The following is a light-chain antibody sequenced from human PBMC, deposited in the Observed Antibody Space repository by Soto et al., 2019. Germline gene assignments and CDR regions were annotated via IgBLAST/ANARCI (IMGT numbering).Light chain of an antibody. CDR2: KAS. J-gene: IGKJ5*01. Sequence: DIQMTQSPSTLSGSVGDRVTITCRASQTISSWLAWYQQKPGKAPKLLIYKASSLEIGVPSRFSGSGSGTEFTLTISSLQPDDFATYYCQQYKSYPLTFGQGTRLEI. CDR1: QTISSW. CDR3: QQYKSYPLT. V-gene: IGKV1-5*03.